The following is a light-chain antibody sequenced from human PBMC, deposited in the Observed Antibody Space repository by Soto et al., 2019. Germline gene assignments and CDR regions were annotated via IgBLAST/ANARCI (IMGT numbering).Light chain of an antibody. CDR3: EQNYSTPPT. Sequence: DIQMTQSPSSLSASVGDRVTITCRASQSISSYFNWYQQKPGKAPKLLIYAASSFQSGVPSRFSGSGSGTDFTINISSLQPEDFATYYCEQNYSTPPTFGRGTQVEIK. J-gene: IGKJ4*01. V-gene: IGKV1-39*01. CDR2: AAS. CDR1: QSISSY.